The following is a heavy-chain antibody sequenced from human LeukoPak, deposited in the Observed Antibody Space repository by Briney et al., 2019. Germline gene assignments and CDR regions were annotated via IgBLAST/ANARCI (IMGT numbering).Heavy chain of an antibody. J-gene: IGHJ4*02. CDR1: GGSISSHY. V-gene: IGHV4-59*11. CDR3: ARDKQPGDY. CDR2: IYYTGST. Sequence: SETLSLTCSVSGGSISSHYWSWIRQPPGKGLEWIGYIYYTGSTTYNPSLKSRVTISVDTSKSQFSLKLSSATAADTAVYYCARDKQPGDYWGQGTLVTVSS. D-gene: IGHD5-18*01.